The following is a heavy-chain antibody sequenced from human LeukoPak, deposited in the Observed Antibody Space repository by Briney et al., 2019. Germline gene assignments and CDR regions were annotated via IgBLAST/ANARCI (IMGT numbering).Heavy chain of an antibody. CDR3: ARQTGSYGFRDY. CDR1: GDIFINYA. D-gene: IGHD3-16*01. Sequence: VSVKVSCKASGDIFINYAIHWLRQAPGQGIEWMGWITAGYDNTRYSQKFQGRVTITADKSTSTAYMELSSLRSEDTAVYYCARQTGSYGFRDYWGQGTLVTVSS. V-gene: IGHV1-3*01. CDR2: ITAGYDNT. J-gene: IGHJ4*02.